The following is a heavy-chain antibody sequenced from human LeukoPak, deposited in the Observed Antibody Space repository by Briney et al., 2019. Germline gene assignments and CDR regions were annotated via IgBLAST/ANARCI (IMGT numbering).Heavy chain of an antibody. CDR2: IYYSGST. Sequence: SETLSLTCTVSGGSISSYYWSWIRQSPGKGLEWIGYIYYSGSTNYNPSLKSRVTISADTSKNQFSLKLSSVTAADTAVYYCARNDFWSGYTFDYWGQGTLVTVSS. V-gene: IGHV4-59*01. J-gene: IGHJ4*02. D-gene: IGHD3-3*01. CDR1: GGSISSYY. CDR3: ARNDFWSGYTFDY.